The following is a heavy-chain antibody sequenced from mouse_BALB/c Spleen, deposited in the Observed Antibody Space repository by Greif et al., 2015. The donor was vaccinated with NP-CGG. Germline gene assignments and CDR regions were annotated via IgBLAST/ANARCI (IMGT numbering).Heavy chain of an antibody. Sequence: VQLQQSGPVLVKPGASVKMSCKASGYTFTDYVISWVKQRTGQGLEWIGEIYPGSGSTYYNEKFKGKATLTADKSSNTAYMQLSSLASEDSAVYFCARKGMVTRYFDVWGAGTTVTVSS. J-gene: IGHJ1*01. CDR2: IYPGSGST. V-gene: IGHV1-77*01. CDR3: ARKGMVTRYFDV. CDR1: GYTFTDYV. D-gene: IGHD2-10*02.